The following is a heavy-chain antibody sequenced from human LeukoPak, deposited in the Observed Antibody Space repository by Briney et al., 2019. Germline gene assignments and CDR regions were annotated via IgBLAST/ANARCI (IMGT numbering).Heavy chain of an antibody. CDR3: ARGQSYRKSQNWFGP. D-gene: IGHD4-11*01. V-gene: IGHV4-4*07. CDR1: GSSMNGFQ. J-gene: IGHJ5*02. Sequence: SETLSLTCTVSGSSMNGFQWSWIRQPAGKGLEWIGRISTSGNINYTPSLKSRVTMSVDTSKNQFSLKLTSVSAADTAVYFCARGQSYRKSQNWFGPWGQGTLVTVSS. CDR2: ISTSGNI.